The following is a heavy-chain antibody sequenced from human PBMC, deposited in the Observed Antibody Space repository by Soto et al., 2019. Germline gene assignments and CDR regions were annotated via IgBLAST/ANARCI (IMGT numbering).Heavy chain of an antibody. CDR1: GGSISSGGYY. V-gene: IGHV4-31*03. CDR2: IYYSGST. D-gene: IGHD6-13*01. CDR3: ARESSSWYINYYYGMDV. Sequence: SETLSLTCTVSGGSISSGGYYWSWIRQHPGKGLEWIGYIYYSGSTYYNPSLKSRVTISVDTSKNQFSLKLSSVTAADTAVYYCARESSSWYINYYYGMDVWGQGTTVTVSS. J-gene: IGHJ6*02.